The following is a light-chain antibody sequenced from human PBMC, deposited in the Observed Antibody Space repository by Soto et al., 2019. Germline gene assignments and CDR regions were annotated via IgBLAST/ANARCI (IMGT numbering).Light chain of an antibody. J-gene: IGKJ5*01. Sequence: GGRVTNSYGASQSVGNNYLAWYQQKPGQAPRLLIYGASNRATGIPDRFSGRGSGTDDTVLMSRHAREAAVVNYWGPYAASGRVAQGTQLEIK. V-gene: IGKV3-20*01. CDR1: QSVGNNY. CDR3: GPYAASGR. CDR2: GAS.